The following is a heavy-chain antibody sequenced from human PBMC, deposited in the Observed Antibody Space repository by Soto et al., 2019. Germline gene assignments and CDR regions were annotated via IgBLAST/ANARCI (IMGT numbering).Heavy chain of an antibody. CDR2: IIPIFGTA. V-gene: IGHV1-69*12. J-gene: IGHJ4*02. CDR3: ARAVGQQLVLTDFDD. Sequence: QVQLVQSGAEVKKPGSSVKVSCKASGGTFSSYAISWVRQAPGQGLEWMGGIIPIFGTANYAQKFQGRVTSTADESTSTAYMQLSSMRSEDSAVYYCARAVGQQLVLTDFDDWGQGTLVIVSA. D-gene: IGHD6-13*01. CDR1: GGTFSSYA.